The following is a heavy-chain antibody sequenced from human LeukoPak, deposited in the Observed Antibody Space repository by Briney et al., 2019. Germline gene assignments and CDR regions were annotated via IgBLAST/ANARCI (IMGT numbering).Heavy chain of an antibody. CDR3: ARDWAAYDSSGRLFDY. V-gene: IGHV3-7*01. CDR1: GFTVSSNY. CDR2: IKQDGSAK. Sequence: GGSLRLSCAASGFTVSSNYMSWVRQAPGKGLEWVANIKQDGSAKYYVDSVKGRFTISRDNAKNSLYLQMNSLRAEDTAVYYCARDWAAYDSSGRLFDYWGQGTLVTVSS. J-gene: IGHJ4*02. D-gene: IGHD3-22*01.